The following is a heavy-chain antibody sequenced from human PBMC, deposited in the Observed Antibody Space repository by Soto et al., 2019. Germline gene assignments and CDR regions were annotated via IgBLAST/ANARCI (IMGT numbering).Heavy chain of an antibody. D-gene: IGHD2-15*01. Sequence: EVQLVESGGGLVQPGGSLKLSCAASGFTFSGSPIHWVRQASGEGLEWVGCIRSKTDDYATAYAASVKGRFTISRDDSKNTAYLLLNSLRTEDMAMYYGTSHAPEDMIRKWGQGTLVTVSS. CDR2: IRSKTDDYAT. V-gene: IGHV3-73*02. CDR3: TSHAPEDMIRK. J-gene: IGHJ4*02. CDR1: GFTFSGSP.